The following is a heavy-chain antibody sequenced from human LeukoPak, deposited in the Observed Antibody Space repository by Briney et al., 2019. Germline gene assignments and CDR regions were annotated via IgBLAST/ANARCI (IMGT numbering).Heavy chain of an antibody. V-gene: IGHV4-61*05. Sequence: SETLSLTCTVSGGSISSSSYYWGWIRQPPGKGLEWIGYIYYSGSTNYNPSLKSRVTISVDTSKNQFSLKLSSVTAADTAVYYCARVSPGDWFDPWGQGTLVTVSS. CDR3: ARVSPGDWFDP. D-gene: IGHD3-10*01. CDR1: GGSISSSSYY. CDR2: IYYSGST. J-gene: IGHJ5*02.